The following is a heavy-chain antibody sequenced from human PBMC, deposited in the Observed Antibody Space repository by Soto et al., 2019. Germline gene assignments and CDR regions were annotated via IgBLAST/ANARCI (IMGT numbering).Heavy chain of an antibody. D-gene: IGHD2-15*01. CDR2: MSCDGCRK. V-gene: IGHV3-30-3*01. Sequence: GGSLRLSCAASKFTFSDFALHWVRQAPRKRLEWVGLMSCDGCRKYYADSVYGRFTISRDNAKNSLYLHMYSLRAEDTAVYYCARGGYCSGGSCSSNAFDIWGQGTMVTVSS. CDR1: KFTFSDFA. CDR3: ARGGYCSGGSCSSNAFDI. J-gene: IGHJ3*02.